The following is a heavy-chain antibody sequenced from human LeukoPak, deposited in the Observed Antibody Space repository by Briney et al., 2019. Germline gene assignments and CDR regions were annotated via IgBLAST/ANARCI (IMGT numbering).Heavy chain of an antibody. CDR1: GYTFTGYY. D-gene: IGHD6-19*01. CDR2: INPNSGGT. J-gene: IGHJ6*02. Sequence: ASVKVSCKASGYTFTGYYMRWVRQAPGQGLGWMGWINPNSGGTNYAQKFQVWVTMTRDTSISTAYMELSRLRSDDTAVYYCARGPWLVRGNLPTYYYGMDVWGQGTTVTVSS. CDR3: ARGPWLVRGNLPTYYYGMDV. V-gene: IGHV1-2*04.